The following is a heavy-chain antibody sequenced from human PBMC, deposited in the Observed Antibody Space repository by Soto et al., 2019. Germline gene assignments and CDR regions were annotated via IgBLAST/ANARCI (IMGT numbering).Heavy chain of an antibody. CDR3: ARDLNTGYVGDY. J-gene: IGHJ4*02. D-gene: IGHD5-12*01. Sequence: QVQLVESGGGVVQPGTSLRLSCVASGFTFSASGMHWVRQTPGKGLEWVAIIWFDGSKQYYADSVKGRFTVSRDNPGSTLFLQMNDLRTEDTAMYYCARDLNTGYVGDYWGQGALVAVSS. CDR2: IWFDGSKQ. V-gene: IGHV3-33*01. CDR1: GFTFSASG.